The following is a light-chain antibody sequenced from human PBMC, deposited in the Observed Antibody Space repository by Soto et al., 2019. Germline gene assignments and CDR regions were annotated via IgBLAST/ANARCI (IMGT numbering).Light chain of an antibody. J-gene: IGKJ4*02. V-gene: IGKV1-5*01. CDR2: DAS. Sequence: DIQITQSPSTLSASVGDRVTITCRASQSISNSLAWYQQKPGKAPKFLIYDASSLESGVPSRFSGSASGTEFTLTISSLQPDDFATYYCQQCYSNPFTFGGGTKVDIK. CDR3: QQCYSNPFT. CDR1: QSISNS.